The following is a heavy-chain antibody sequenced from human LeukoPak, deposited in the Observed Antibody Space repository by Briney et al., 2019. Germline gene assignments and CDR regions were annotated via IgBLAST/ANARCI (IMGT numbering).Heavy chain of an antibody. Sequence: SQTLSLTCTVSGGSISSGGYYWSWIRQHPGKGLEWIGYIYYSRSTYYNPSLKSRVTISVDTSKNQFSLKLSSVTAADTAVYYCARDKRGITIFGVVSYYFDYWGQGTLVTVSS. J-gene: IGHJ4*02. D-gene: IGHD3-3*01. CDR2: IYYSRST. V-gene: IGHV4-31*03. CDR3: ARDKRGITIFGVVSYYFDY. CDR1: GGSISSGGYY.